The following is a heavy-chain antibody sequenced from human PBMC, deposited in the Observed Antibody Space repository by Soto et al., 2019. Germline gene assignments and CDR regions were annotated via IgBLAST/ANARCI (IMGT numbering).Heavy chain of an antibody. J-gene: IGHJ6*03. D-gene: IGHD3-10*01. CDR1: GFTFSSYW. Sequence: PGGSLRLSCAASGFTFSSYWMSWVRQAPGKGLEWVANIKQDGSEKYYVDSVKGRFTISRDNAKNSLYLQMNSLRAEDTAVYYCARVRVLLWFGESSQPYYYYYMDVWGKGTTVTVSS. CDR2: IKQDGSEK. V-gene: IGHV3-7*01. CDR3: ARVRVLLWFGESSQPYYYYYMDV.